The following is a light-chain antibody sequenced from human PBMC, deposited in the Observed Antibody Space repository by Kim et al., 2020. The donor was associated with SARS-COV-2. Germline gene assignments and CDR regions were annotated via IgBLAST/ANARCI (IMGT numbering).Light chain of an antibody. CDR3: QQTYTATT. CDR2: DAS. CDR1: QSISTY. Sequence: DIQMTQSPSSLSASVGDRVTITCRASQSISTYLAWYQQKARKAPILLIYDASRVQSGVPSRFSGSGYGTEFTLTITSLQPDDFATYYCQQTYTATTFGRGTKVDIK. J-gene: IGKJ4*01. V-gene: IGKV1-39*01.